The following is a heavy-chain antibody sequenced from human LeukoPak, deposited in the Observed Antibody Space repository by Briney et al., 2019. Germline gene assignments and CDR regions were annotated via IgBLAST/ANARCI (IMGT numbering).Heavy chain of an antibody. V-gene: IGHV4-39*07. CDR1: GGSVTSGTYH. J-gene: IGHJ5*02. CDR2: VYFDGGT. CDR3: ARDHYYDGRGRFDP. Sequence: SETLSLTCSVSGGSVTSGTYHWGWIRQPPGKGLEWIGSVYFDGGTHYNPSLQSRVTISVDTSKNQFSLRLSSVAAADTALYYCARDHYYDGRGRFDPWGQGTLVTVSS. D-gene: IGHD3-16*01.